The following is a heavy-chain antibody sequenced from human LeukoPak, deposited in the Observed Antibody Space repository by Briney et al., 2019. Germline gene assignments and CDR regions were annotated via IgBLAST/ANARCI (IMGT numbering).Heavy chain of an antibody. CDR2: INHSGST. Sequence: SETLSLTCAVYGGSFSGYYWSWIRQPPGKGLEWIGEINHSGSTNYNPSLKSRVTISVDTSKNQFSLKLSSVTAADTAVYYCARGRRSYYDSSGYRNYYYCGMDVWGQGTTVTVSS. V-gene: IGHV4-34*01. CDR3: ARGRRSYYDSSGYRNYYYCGMDV. J-gene: IGHJ6*02. CDR1: GGSFSGYY. D-gene: IGHD3-22*01.